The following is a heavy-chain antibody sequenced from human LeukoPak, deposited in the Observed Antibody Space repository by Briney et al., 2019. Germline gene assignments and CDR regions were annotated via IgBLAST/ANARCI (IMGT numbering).Heavy chain of an antibody. CDR2: IYYSGST. CDR3: ARDSYYGMDV. V-gene: IGHV4-59*01. CDR1: GGSISIYY. Sequence: PSETLSLTYTVSGGSISIYYWSWIRQPPGKGLEWIGYIYYSGSTNYNPSLKSRVTISVDTSKNQFSLKLSSVTAADTAVYYCARDSYYGMDVWGQGTTVTVSS. J-gene: IGHJ6*02.